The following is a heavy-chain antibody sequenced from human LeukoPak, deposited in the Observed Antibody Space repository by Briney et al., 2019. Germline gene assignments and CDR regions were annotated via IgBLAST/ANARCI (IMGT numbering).Heavy chain of an antibody. CDR1: GFTFSSYS. D-gene: IGHD6-13*01. Sequence: GGSLRLSCAASGFTFSSYSMNWVRQAPGKGLEWVSSISSSSSSYIYYADSVKGRFTISRDNAKNSLYLQMNSLRAEDTAVYYCARQWQLADLLDYWGQGTLVTVSS. J-gene: IGHJ4*02. CDR3: ARQWQLADLLDY. V-gene: IGHV3-21*01. CDR2: ISSSSSSYI.